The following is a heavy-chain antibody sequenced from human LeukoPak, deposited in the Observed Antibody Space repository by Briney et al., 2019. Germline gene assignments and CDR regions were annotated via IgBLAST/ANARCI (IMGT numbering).Heavy chain of an antibody. Sequence: GKSLRLSCEASGFTFSTYGMHWVRQAPGKGLEWVAVVSYDGTNKYYEDSVKGRFTISRDNSKNTLYVQMNTLRAEDTAVYYCARGPGSGYLGLDYWGQGTLVTVSS. J-gene: IGHJ4*02. V-gene: IGHV3-30*03. CDR1: GFTFSTYG. D-gene: IGHD5-12*01. CDR3: ARGPGSGYLGLDY. CDR2: VSYDGTNK.